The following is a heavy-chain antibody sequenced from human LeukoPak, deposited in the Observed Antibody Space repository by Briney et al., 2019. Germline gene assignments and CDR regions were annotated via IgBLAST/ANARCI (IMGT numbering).Heavy chain of an antibody. V-gene: IGHV3-33*01. J-gene: IGHJ6*02. Sequence: PGRSLRLSCAASGFTFSSYGMHWVRQAPGKGLEWVAVIWYDGSNKCYADSVKGRFTISRDNSKNTLYLQMNSLRAEDTAVYYCAGDYGEYYYGMDVCGQGTTVTVSS. CDR2: IWYDGSNK. CDR1: GFTFSSYG. CDR3: AGDYGEYYYGMDV. D-gene: IGHD4-17*01.